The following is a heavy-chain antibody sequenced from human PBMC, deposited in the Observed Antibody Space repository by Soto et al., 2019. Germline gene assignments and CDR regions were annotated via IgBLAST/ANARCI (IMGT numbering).Heavy chain of an antibody. CDR3: ARGRYCLTGRCFPNWFDS. CDR1: GGSISNDDCF. CDR2: IYKSTTT. D-gene: IGHD2-15*01. V-gene: IGHV4-30-4*08. Sequence: QVQLQESGPGLVKPSQTLPLTCTVSGGSISNDDCFWGWIRQHPVKGREWIGYIYKSTTTYYNPSFESRVAISLDTSKSQFSLNVTSVTAADTAVYFCARGRYCLTGRCFPNWFDSWGQGTLVTVSS. J-gene: IGHJ5*01.